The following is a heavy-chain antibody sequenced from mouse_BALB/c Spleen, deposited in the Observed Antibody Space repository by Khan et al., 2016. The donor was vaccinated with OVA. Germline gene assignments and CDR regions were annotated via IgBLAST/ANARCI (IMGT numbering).Heavy chain of an antibody. CDR3: AKIFYGNSYAIDY. Sequence: QVQLKESGPELVKPGASVKMSCKASGYTFTDYDIRWVKQRTGQGLEWIGEIYPGSGSTYYNEKFKGKATLTADKSSNTAYIQLSSLTSEDSAVYFCAKIFYGNSYAIDYWGQGTAVTVSS. CDR1: GYTFTDYD. J-gene: IGHJ4*01. V-gene: IGHV1-77*01. D-gene: IGHD2-1*01. CDR2: IYPGSGST.